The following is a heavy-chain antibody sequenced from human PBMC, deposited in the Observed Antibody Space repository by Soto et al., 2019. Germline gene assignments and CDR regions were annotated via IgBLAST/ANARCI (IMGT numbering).Heavy chain of an antibody. Sequence: PGGSLRLSCAASGLTFSSYGMHWVRQAPGKGLEWVAVISYDGSNKYYADSVKGRFTISRDNSKNTLYLQMNSLRAEDTAVYYCANSKGGLRFLERLASPLPEAFDYWGQGTLVTVSS. J-gene: IGHJ4*02. CDR1: GLTFSSYG. CDR3: ANSKGGLRFLERLASPLPEAFDY. CDR2: ISYDGSNK. D-gene: IGHD3-3*01. V-gene: IGHV3-30*18.